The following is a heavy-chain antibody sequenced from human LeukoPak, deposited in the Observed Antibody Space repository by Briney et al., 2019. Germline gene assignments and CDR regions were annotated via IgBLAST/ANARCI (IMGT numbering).Heavy chain of an antibody. CDR1: VYTFTSYD. V-gene: IGHV1-8*03. D-gene: IGHD3-22*01. CDR3: ARAKYYDSSGYPLDY. CDR2: MNPNSGNT. J-gene: IGHJ4*02. Sequence: ASVKVSCKASVYTFTSYDINWVRQATGQGLEWMGWMNPNSGNTGYAQKFQGRVTITRNNSISTAYMELSSLRSEDTAVYYCARAKYYDSSGYPLDYWGQGTLVTVSS.